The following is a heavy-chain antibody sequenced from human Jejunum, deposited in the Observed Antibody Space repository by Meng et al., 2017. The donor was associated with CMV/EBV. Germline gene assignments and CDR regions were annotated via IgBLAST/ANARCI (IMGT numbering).Heavy chain of an antibody. CDR2: IIPIFGTS. CDR1: GGTFNSVT. D-gene: IGHD7-27*01. V-gene: IGHV1-69*05. J-gene: IGHJ4*02. CDR3: TMYQNWGETDY. Sequence: SCKASGGTFNSVTICWVRHAPGQGLQSLGGIIPIFGTSHYAQKFQGRVTITTDESTSTVYMELNSLRSDDTALYYCTMYQNWGETDYWGQGTLVTVSS.